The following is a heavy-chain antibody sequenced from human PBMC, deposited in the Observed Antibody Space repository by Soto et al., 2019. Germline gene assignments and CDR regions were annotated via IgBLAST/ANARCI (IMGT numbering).Heavy chain of an antibody. CDR1: GFTFSSHA. V-gene: IGHV3-30-3*01. CDR3: TREYYYSDYRGRMEDH. CDR2: ISYEGSNK. J-gene: IGHJ1*01. D-gene: IGHD4-17*01. Sequence: QVQLVESGGGVVQPGRSLRLSCAASGFTFSSHAMHWVRQAPGKGLEWVAVISYEGSNKFYADTVRGRFTISRDDSKNTVYPQMNNLRDEDTAMYYCTREYYYSDYRGRMEDHWGQGTRVTVSS.